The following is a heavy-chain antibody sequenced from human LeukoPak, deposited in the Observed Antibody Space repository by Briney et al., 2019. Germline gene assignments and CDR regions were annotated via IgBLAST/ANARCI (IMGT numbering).Heavy chain of an antibody. V-gene: IGHV4-59*08. D-gene: IGHD6-19*01. CDR3: ARTHVAGYFDY. J-gene: IGHJ4*02. Sequence: SETLSLTCTVSGGSISSYYWSWIRQPPGKGLGWIGYIYYSGSTNYNPSLKSRVTISVDTSKNQFSLKLSSVTAADTAVYYCARTHVAGYFDYWGQGTLVTVSS. CDR1: GGSISSYY. CDR2: IYYSGST.